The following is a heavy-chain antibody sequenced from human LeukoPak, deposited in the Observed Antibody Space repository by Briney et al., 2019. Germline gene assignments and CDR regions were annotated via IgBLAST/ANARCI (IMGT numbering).Heavy chain of an antibody. J-gene: IGHJ2*01. V-gene: IGHV4-59*01. CDR3: AMATRGGWYFVL. D-gene: IGHD5-24*01. Sequence: SETLSLTCTVSGGSISSYYWSWIRQPPGKGLEWIGYIYYSGSTNYNPSLKSRVTISVDTSKNQFSLKLRSATAADTAVYYCAMATRGGWYFVLWGRGTLVTVSS. CDR2: IYYSGST. CDR1: GGSISSYY.